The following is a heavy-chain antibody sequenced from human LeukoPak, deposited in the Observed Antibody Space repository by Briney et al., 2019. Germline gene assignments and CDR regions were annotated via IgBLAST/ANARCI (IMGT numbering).Heavy chain of an antibody. CDR3: ASGREYCSGGSRYSSDDAFDI. CDR2: INPNSGGT. J-gene: IGHJ3*02. D-gene: IGHD2-15*01. V-gene: IGHV1-2*02. CDR1: GYTFTGYY. Sequence: GASVKVSCKASGYTFTGYYMHWVRQAPGQGLEWMGWINPNSGGTNYAQKFQGRVTMTRDTSISTAYMELSRLRSDDTAVYYCASGREYCSGGSRYSSDDAFDIWGQGTMVTVSS.